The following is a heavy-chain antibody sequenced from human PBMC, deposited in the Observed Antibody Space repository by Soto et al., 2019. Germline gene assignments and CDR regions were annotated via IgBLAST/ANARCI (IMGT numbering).Heavy chain of an antibody. CDR2: ISSSGSTI. V-gene: IGHV3-11*01. CDR1: GFTFSDYY. CDR3: ARDHYYGSGSYYNVVSYYGMDV. J-gene: IGHJ6*02. Sequence: GGSLRLSCAASGFTFSDYYMSWIRQAPGKGPEWVSYISSSGSTIYYADSVKGRFTISRDNAKNSLYLQMNSLRAEDTAVYYCARDHYYGSGSYYNVVSYYGMDVWGQGTTVTVSS. D-gene: IGHD3-10*01.